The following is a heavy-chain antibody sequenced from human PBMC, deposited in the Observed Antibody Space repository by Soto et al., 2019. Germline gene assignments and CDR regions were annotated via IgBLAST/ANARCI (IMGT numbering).Heavy chain of an antibody. CDR3: AKGGWLDA. CDR2: VSSNGAST. CDR1: GFTFNNYA. V-gene: IGHV3-23*01. D-gene: IGHD5-12*01. J-gene: IGHJ5*02. Sequence: EVQLLESGGGLVQPGGSLSLSCEASGFTFNNYAMSWVRQAPGQGLEWVSIVSSNGASTHYADSVKGRFTISRDNSKNTLSLQMNSLSAEDTAVYYCAKGGWLDAWGQGALVTVSS.